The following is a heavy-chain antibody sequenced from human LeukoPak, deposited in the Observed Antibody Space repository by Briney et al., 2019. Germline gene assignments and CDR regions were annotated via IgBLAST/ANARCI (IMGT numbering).Heavy chain of an antibody. V-gene: IGHV4-38-2*02. CDR1: GYSISSGYY. Sequence: SETLSLTCTVSGYSISSGYYWGWIRQPPGKGLEWIGSIYHSGSTYYNPSLKSRVTISVDTSKNQFSLKLSSVTAADTAVYYCARGGRGSSTNLVLWGQGTLVTVSS. CDR2: IYHSGST. J-gene: IGHJ4*02. CDR3: ARGGRGSSTNLVL. D-gene: IGHD2-2*01.